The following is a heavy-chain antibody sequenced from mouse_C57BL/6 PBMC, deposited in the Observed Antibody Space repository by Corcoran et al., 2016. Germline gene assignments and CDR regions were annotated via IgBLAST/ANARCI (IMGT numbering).Heavy chain of an antibody. V-gene: IGHV1-19*01. CDR1: GYTFTDYY. CDR2: INPYNGGT. CDR3: AREPYYYAMDY. J-gene: IGHJ4*01. Sequence: EVQLQQSGPVLVKPGASVKMSCKASGYTFTDYYMNWVKQSHGKSLEWIGVINPYNGGTSYNQKFKGKATLTVDKSSSTAYMELNSRTSEDSAVYYCAREPYYYAMDYWGQGTSVTVSS.